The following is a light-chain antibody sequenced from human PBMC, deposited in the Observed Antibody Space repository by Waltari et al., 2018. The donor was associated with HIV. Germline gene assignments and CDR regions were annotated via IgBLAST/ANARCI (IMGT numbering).Light chain of an antibody. Sequence: EIVITQSPATLSESPGERAVLSCRASQSVSSNLAWYQQTPGQASRLLVNAAPTRATGIPPRFRGSWSGTEFTLTISGLQSEDFAFYYCQQYNSWPPRFTFGPGTKV. V-gene: IGKV3-15*01. CDR1: QSVSSN. CDR2: AAP. J-gene: IGKJ3*01. CDR3: QQYNSWPPRFT.